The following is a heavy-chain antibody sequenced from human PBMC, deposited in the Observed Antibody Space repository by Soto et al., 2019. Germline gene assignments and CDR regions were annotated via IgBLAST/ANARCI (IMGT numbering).Heavy chain of an antibody. CDR1: GFTFSSYW. D-gene: IGHD5-12*01. Sequence: EVQLVESGGGLVQFGGSLRLSCAASGFTFSSYWMHWVRQVPGKGLVWVSRIKGDGTNTGYADSVKCRFTISRDNVKNTLYLQMNSLRAEDTAVYYRARGLSGYYGFGYWGQGTLVTVSS. CDR2: IKGDGTNT. J-gene: IGHJ4*02. V-gene: IGHV3-74*01. CDR3: ARGLSGYYGFGY.